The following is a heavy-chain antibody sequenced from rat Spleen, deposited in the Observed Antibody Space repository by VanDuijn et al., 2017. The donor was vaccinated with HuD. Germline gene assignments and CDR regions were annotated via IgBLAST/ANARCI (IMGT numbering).Heavy chain of an antibody. CDR1: GFTFSGYY. Sequence: EVQLAESGGGLVQPGRSLKLSCAASGFTFSGYYMAWVRQAPTKGLEWVATISYDGSSTYYRDSVKGRFTISRDNAESTLYLQMGSLRSEDTATYYCVNTYYGYWFGYWGQGTLVTVSS. V-gene: IGHV5-29*01. CDR2: ISYDGSST. CDR3: VNTYYGYWFGY. D-gene: IGHD1-9*01. J-gene: IGHJ3*01.